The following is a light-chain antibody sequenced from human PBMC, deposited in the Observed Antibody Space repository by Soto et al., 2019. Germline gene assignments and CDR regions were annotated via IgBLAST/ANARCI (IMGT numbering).Light chain of an antibody. V-gene: IGKV1-39*01. J-gene: IGKJ1*01. CDR2: AAS. CDR1: QSISTY. Sequence: DIQMTQSPSSLSASVGDRVTITCRASQSISTYLNWYQQKPGKAPKLLMHAASSLDRGVPSRFSGSGSGTDFTLTISSLQPEDFATYYCQQSYRTPRTCGQGTKVDIK. CDR3: QQSYRTPRT.